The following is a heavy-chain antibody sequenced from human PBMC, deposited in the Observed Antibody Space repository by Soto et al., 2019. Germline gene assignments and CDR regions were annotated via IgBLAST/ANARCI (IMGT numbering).Heavy chain of an antibody. CDR3: ANTEPGGSYSPSYFDY. CDR2: ISGSGGST. V-gene: IGHV3-23*01. D-gene: IGHD1-26*01. J-gene: IGHJ4*02. Sequence: GGSLRLSCAASGFTFSSYAMSWVRQAPGKGLEWVSAISGSGGSTYYADSVKGRFTISRDNSKDTLYLQMNSLRAEDTAVYYCANTEPGGSYSPSYFDYWGQGTLVTVSS. CDR1: GFTFSSYA.